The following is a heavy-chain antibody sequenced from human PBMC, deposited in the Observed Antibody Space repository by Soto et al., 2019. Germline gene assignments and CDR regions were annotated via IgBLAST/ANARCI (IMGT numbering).Heavy chain of an antibody. V-gene: IGHV3-64*01. D-gene: IGHD2-21*02. J-gene: IGHJ4*02. CDR3: ARGGSDDYFDY. CDR1: GFTFSSYA. CDR2: ISSNGGST. Sequence: EVQLVESGGGLVQPGGSLRLSCAASGFTFSSYAMHWVRQAPGKGLEYVSAISSNGGSTYYANSVKGRFTISRDNSKNTLYLQMGSLRAEDMAVDYWARGGSDDYFDYWGQGTLVTVSS.